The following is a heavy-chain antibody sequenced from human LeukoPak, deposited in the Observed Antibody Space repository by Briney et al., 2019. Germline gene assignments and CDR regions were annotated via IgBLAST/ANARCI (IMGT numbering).Heavy chain of an antibody. CDR2: IIPIFGTA. Sequence: SVKVSCKASGGTFSTYVISWVRQAPGQGLEWMGGIIPIFGTANYAQKFQGRVTITADESTSTAYMELSSLRSEDTAVYYCARSPYYYGSGRELEGYYYYYMDVWGKGTTVTISS. CDR1: GGTFSTYV. CDR3: ARSPYYYGSGRELEGYYYYYMDV. V-gene: IGHV1-69*13. D-gene: IGHD3-10*01. J-gene: IGHJ6*03.